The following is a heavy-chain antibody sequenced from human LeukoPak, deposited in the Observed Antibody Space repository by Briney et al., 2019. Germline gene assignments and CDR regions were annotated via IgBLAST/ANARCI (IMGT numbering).Heavy chain of an antibody. D-gene: IGHD3-22*01. J-gene: IGHJ5*02. V-gene: IGHV3-23*01. CDR1: GFTFSSYW. CDR2: ITGSGGST. Sequence: GGSLRLSCAASGFTFSSYWMSWVRQAPGKGLEWVSAITGSGGSTYYADSVKGRFTISRDNSKNTLYLQMNSLRAEDTAVYYCAKDGSSGYYLTGNWFDPWGQGTLVTAPS. CDR3: AKDGSSGYYLTGNWFDP.